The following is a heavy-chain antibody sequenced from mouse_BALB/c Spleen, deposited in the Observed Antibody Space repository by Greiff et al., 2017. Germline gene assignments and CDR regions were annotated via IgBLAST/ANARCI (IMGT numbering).Heavy chain of an antibody. V-gene: IGHV1-7*01. CDR1: GYTFTSYW. CDR3: SRRDYGNYDAMDY. J-gene: IGHJ4*01. D-gene: IGHD2-1*01. CDR2: INPSTGYT. Sequence: VHLVESGADLAKPGASVKMSCKASGYTFTSYWMHWVKQMPGQGLEWIGYINPSTGYTEYNQKFKDKATLTADKSSSTAYMQLSSLTSEDSAVYYCSRRDYGNYDAMDYWGQGTSVTVSS.